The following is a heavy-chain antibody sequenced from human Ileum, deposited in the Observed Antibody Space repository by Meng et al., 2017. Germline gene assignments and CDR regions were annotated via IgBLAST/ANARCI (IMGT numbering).Heavy chain of an antibody. CDR2: IQSGGNT. V-gene: IGHV3-66*02. CDR3: AKDPEYDFGNDYSDY. CDR1: GFDISNNY. D-gene: IGHD3/OR15-3a*01. Sequence: GESLKISCAASGFDISNNYMSWVRQAPGKGLEWVSVIQSGGNTLYSDSVKGRFTISRDNSKNTLYLQMNSLRDDDTAMYYCAKDPEYDFGNDYSDYWGQGTMVTVSS. J-gene: IGHJ4*02.